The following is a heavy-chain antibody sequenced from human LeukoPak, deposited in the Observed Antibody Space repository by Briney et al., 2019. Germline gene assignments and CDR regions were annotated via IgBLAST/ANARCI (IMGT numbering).Heavy chain of an antibody. CDR2: IDNSGST. CDR3: ARGEVGATRYHFDY. CDR1: GGSISTYY. D-gene: IGHD1-26*01. V-gene: IGHV4-59*01. J-gene: IGHJ4*02. Sequence: SETLSLTCTVSGGSISTYYWGWIRQPPGKGLEGIAYIDNSGSTNYNPSLKSRVTISVDTSKNQFSLKLSSVTAADTAEYYCARGEVGATRYHFDYWGQGTLVTVSS.